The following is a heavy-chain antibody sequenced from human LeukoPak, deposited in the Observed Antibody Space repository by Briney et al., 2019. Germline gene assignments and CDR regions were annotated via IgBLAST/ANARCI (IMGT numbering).Heavy chain of an antibody. CDR1: GGSISSYY. V-gene: IGHV4-4*07. CDR2: IYTSGST. CDR3: ARESSIVVVPAANRRGNWFDP. Sequence: SETLSLTCTVSGGSISSYYWSWIRQPAGKGLEWIGRIYTSGSTNYNPSLRSRVTMSVDTSKNQFSLKLSSVTAADTAVYYCARESSIVVVPAANRRGNWFDPWGQGTLVTVSS. D-gene: IGHD2-2*01. J-gene: IGHJ5*02.